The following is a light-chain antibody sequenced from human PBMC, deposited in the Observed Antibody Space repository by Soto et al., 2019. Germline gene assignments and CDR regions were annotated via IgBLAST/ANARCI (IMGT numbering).Light chain of an antibody. J-gene: IGKJ5*01. V-gene: IGKV1-9*01. CDR3: QQLNSFPFI. CDR2: AAS. CDR1: QAIDTY. Sequence: DIQLTQSPSFLSVSVGDRVTITCRASQAIDTYLAWYQQKPGKAPKLLIYAASLLQSGVLSRFSGSGSGTEFTLTINSLQPEDFASYYCQQLNSFPFIFGQGTRLEIK.